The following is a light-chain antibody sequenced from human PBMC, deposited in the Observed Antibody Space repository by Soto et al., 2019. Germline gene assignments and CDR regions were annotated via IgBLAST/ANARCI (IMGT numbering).Light chain of an antibody. J-gene: IGKJ1*01. CDR2: KAS. V-gene: IGKV1-5*03. Sequence: DVQMTQSPSTLSASVGDRVTLTCRASQSISSWLAWYQQKPGKAPRLLIYKASNLESGVPSRISGSRSGTELTLTITSLQPDDVATYYCQQYNSYWMFGQGTKVDIK. CDR1: QSISSW. CDR3: QQYNSYWM.